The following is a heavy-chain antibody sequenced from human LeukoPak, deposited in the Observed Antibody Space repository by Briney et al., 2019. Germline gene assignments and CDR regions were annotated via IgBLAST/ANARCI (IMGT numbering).Heavy chain of an antibody. V-gene: IGHV1-2*06. CDR3: ARGPLGYCSSTSCYPLY. CDR1: GYTFTGYY. J-gene: IGHJ4*02. Sequence: ASVKLSCKASGYTFTGYYMHWGRQAPGQGLEWRGRINPNSGGTNYAQKFQGRVTMTRDTSISTAYMELSRLRSDDTAVYYCARGPLGYCSSTSCYPLYWGQGTLVTVSS. D-gene: IGHD2-2*01. CDR2: INPNSGGT.